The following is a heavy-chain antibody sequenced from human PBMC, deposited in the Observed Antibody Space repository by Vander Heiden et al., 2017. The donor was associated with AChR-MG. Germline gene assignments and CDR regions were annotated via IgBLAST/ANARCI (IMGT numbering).Heavy chain of an antibody. CDR3: ARDQGSCSSTSCPVGYYYYGMDV. J-gene: IGHJ6*02. D-gene: IGHD2-2*01. CDR1: GGTFSSYA. CDR2: IIPIFGTA. V-gene: IGHV1-69*01. Sequence: QVQLVQSGAEVKKPGSSVKVSCKASGGTFSSYAIRWVRQAPGQGLEWMGGIIPIFGTANYAQKFQGRVTITADESTSTAYMELSSLRSEDTAVYYCARDQGSCSSTSCPVGYYYYGMDVWGQGTTVTVSS.